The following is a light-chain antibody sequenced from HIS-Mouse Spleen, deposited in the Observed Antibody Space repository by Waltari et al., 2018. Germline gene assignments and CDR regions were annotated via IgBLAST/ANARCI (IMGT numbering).Light chain of an antibody. V-gene: IGLV2-23*03. J-gene: IGLJ2*01. CDR2: EGS. CDR3: CSYAGSSTFEV. Sequence: HSALPQPASLSGSPGQSITIPCTGTSSHVGRYYPVSWYPQPPGKAPKLMIYEGSKRPSGVSNRFSGSKSGNTASLTISGLQAEDEADYYCCSYAGSSTFEVFGGGTKLTVL. CDR1: SSHVGRYYP.